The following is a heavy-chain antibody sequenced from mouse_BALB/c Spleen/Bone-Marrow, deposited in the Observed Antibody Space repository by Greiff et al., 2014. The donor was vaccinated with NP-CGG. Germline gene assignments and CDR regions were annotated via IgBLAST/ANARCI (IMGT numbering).Heavy chain of an antibody. CDR1: GFTFSSYG. J-gene: IGHJ2*01. CDR2: INSNGGST. Sequence: EVMLVESGGGLVQPGGSLKLSCAASGFTFSSYGMSWVRQTPDKRLELVATINSNGGSTYYPDSVKGRFTISRGNAKNTLYLQMSSLKSEDTAMYYCARERYYGNGRIFEYWGQGTTLTVSS. V-gene: IGHV5-6-3*01. D-gene: IGHD1-1*01. CDR3: ARERYYGNGRIFEY.